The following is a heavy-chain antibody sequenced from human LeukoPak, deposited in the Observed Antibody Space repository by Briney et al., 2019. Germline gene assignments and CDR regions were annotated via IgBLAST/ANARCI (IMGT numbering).Heavy chain of an antibody. J-gene: IGHJ4*02. Sequence: GGSLRLSCAAPGFTVSSNYMSWVRQAPGKGLEWVSVIYSGGSTYYADSVKGRFTISRDNSKNTLYLQMNSLRAEDTAVYYCARTSSSGWYYFDYWGQGTLVTVSS. D-gene: IGHD6-13*01. CDR3: ARTSSSGWYYFDY. CDR2: IYSGGST. CDR1: GFTVSSNY. V-gene: IGHV3-53*01.